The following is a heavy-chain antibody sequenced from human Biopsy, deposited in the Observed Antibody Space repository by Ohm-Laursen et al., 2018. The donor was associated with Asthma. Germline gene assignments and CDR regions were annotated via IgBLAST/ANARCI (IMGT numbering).Heavy chain of an antibody. Sequence: SVKVSCNASGGTFSSNSINWVRQAPGQGLEWMGRIIPIFGPTNYAQKFQGRVTISADDSTSTAYMELSSLSSEDTALYYCARGPEYVRSSGALDYWGQGTLVTASS. J-gene: IGHJ4*02. D-gene: IGHD2-2*01. CDR2: IIPIFGPT. CDR1: GGTFSSNS. V-gene: IGHV1-69*13. CDR3: ARGPEYVRSSGALDY.